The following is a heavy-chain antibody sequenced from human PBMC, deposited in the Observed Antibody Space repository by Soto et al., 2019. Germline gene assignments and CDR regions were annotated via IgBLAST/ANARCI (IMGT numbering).Heavy chain of an antibody. CDR3: ARDGQYRTDGFDI. CDR2: LRLGGGST. CDR1: GFTYISHG. D-gene: IGHD5-12*01. V-gene: IGHV3-23*01. J-gene: IGHJ3*02. Sequence: EAQLLESGGELIQPGGSLRLSCAASGFTYISHGMSWVRQAPGKGREWIAGLRLGGGSTYYADSVKGRFTISRDNSKNTLDLIMNSMRVEDTALYYCARDGQYRTDGFDIWGQGTMVTVSS.